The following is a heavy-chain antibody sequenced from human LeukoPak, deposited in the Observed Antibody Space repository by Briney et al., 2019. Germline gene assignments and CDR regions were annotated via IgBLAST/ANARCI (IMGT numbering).Heavy chain of an antibody. CDR1: GGSISSHY. V-gene: IGHV4-59*11. CDR2: IYYSGST. J-gene: IGHJ4*02. CDR3: ARANYDFWSGYYTGGYYFDC. D-gene: IGHD3-3*01. Sequence: PSETLSLTCTVSGGSISSHYWSWIRQPPGKGLEWIGYIYYSGSTNYNPSLKSRVTISVNTSKNQFSLKLSSVTAADTAVYYCARANYDFWSGYYTGGYYFDCWGQGTLVTVSS.